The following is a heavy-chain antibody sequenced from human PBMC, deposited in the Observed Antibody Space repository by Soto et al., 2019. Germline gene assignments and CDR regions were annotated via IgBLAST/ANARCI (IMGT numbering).Heavy chain of an antibody. CDR3: ARRHGDYDSSGYYCDH. Sequence: DYLKLSCKGSGYRFTSYWIGLVRQMPGKGLEWMGIIYPGDSDTRYSPSFQGQVTISADKSISTAYLQWSSLKASDTAMYYCARRHGDYDSSGYYCDHWGQGTLVTVSS. D-gene: IGHD3-22*01. J-gene: IGHJ5*02. CDR2: IYPGDSDT. CDR1: GYRFTSYW. V-gene: IGHV5-51*01.